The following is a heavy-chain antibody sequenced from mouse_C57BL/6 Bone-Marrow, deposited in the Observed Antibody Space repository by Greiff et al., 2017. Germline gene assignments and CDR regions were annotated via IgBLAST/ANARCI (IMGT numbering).Heavy chain of an antibody. CDR1: GFTFSDSG. V-gene: IGHV5-17*01. Sequence: DVMLVESGGGLVKPGGSLKLSCAASGFTFSDSGMHWVRQAPEKGLEWVAYISSGSSTIYYADTVKGRFTISRDNAKNTLFLQMTSLRSEDTAMYYCAGGGSSPYYAMDYWGQGTSVTVSS. CDR2: ISSGSSTI. CDR3: AGGGSSPYYAMDY. D-gene: IGHD1-1*01. J-gene: IGHJ4*01.